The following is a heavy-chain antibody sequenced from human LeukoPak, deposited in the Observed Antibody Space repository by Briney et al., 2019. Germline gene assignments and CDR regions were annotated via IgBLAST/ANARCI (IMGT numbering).Heavy chain of an antibody. J-gene: IGHJ4*02. CDR3: ARSVGGEKDY. Sequence: SETLSLTCTVSGGSISSYYRSWIRQPPGKGLEWIGYIFPSGSTNYNPSLKSRVTISVDTSKNHFSLKVSSVTAADTAVYYCARSVGGEKDYWGRGTLVTVSS. CDR1: GGSISSYY. CDR2: IFPSGST. D-gene: IGHD2-21*01. V-gene: IGHV4-59*01.